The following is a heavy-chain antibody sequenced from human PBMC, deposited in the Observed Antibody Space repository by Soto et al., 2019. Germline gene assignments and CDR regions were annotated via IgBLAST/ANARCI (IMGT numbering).Heavy chain of an antibody. CDR2: ISYDGSNK. CDR3: AKEDCSSTSCSYGMDV. D-gene: IGHD2-2*01. J-gene: IGHJ6*02. V-gene: IGHV3-30*18. Sequence: GGSLRLSCAASGFTFSSYGMHWVRQAPGKGLEWVAVISYDGSNKYYADSVKGRFTISRDNSKNTLYLQMNSLRAEDTAVYYCAKEDCSSTSCSYGMDVWGQGTTVTVSS. CDR1: GFTFSSYG.